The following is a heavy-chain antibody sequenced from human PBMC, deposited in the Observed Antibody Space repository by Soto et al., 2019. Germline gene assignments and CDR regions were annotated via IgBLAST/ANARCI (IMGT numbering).Heavy chain of an antibody. J-gene: IGHJ6*02. CDR1: GFTFDDYA. CDR2: ISWDGGST. Sequence: GGSLRLSCAASGFTFDDYAMHWVRQAPGKGLEWVSLISWDGGSTYYADSVKGRFTISRDNSKNSLYLQMNSLRAEDTALYYGAKDKGSAANSYYYGMDVWGQGTTVTVSS. CDR3: AKDKGSAANSYYYGMDV. V-gene: IGHV3-43D*04. D-gene: IGHD2-2*01.